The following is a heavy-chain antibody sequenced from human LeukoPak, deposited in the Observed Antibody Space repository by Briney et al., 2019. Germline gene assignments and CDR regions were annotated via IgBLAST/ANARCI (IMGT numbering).Heavy chain of an antibody. J-gene: IGHJ5*02. Sequence: SVKVSCKASVGTFSSYAISWVRQAPGQGLEWMGGIIPIFGTSNYAQKFQGRVTITTDESTSTAYMELSSLRSEDTAVYSCARETGALAPTVTNWFDPWGQGTLVTVSS. CDR1: VGTFSSYA. CDR2: IIPIFGTS. V-gene: IGHV1-69*05. CDR3: ARETGALAPTVTNWFDP. D-gene: IGHD4-17*01.